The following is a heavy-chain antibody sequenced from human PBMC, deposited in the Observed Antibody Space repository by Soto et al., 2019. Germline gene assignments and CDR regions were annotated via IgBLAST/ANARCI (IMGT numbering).Heavy chain of an antibody. J-gene: IGHJ4*02. CDR2: ISSNSNYK. V-gene: IGHV3-11*06. D-gene: IGHD3-22*01. Sequence: QVQLVESGGGLVKPGGSLRLSCAASGFTFSDYYMSWIRQAPGKGLEWISYISSNSNYKNHADSVSGRFTISRDNAKNSLYLKMNGLRAEDTAVYYCARATGYYHTSGSDSWGQGTLVTVSS. CDR1: GFTFSDYY. CDR3: ARATGYYHTSGSDS.